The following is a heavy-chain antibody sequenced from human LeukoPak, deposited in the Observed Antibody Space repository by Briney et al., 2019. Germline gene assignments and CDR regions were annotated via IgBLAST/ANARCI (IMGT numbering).Heavy chain of an antibody. CDR2: IYYSGST. V-gene: IGHV4-39*01. CDR1: GGSISSSSYY. CDR3: ARHVIAARPFDY. D-gene: IGHD6-6*01. J-gene: IGHJ4*02. Sequence: SETLSLTCTASGGSISSSSYYWGWIRQPPGKGLEWIGTIYYSGSTYYNPSLKSRVTISVDTSKNQFSLKLSSVTAADTALYYCARHVIAARPFDYWGQGTLVTVSS.